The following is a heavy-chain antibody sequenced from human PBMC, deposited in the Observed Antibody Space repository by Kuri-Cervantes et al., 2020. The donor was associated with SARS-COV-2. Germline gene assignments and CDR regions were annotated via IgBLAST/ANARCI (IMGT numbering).Heavy chain of an antibody. CDR3: TRHLTMSTLSAFDA. V-gene: IGHV4-30-4*08. Sequence: LRLSCTVSGGSINAGDYYWSWIRQSPGKGLEWIGYFYDSDTTYYNPSLEGRFTISADTSKNQFSLKVSSVTAADTAVYYCTRHLTMSTLSAFDAWGQGTMVTVSS. D-gene: IGHD1-1*01. J-gene: IGHJ3*01. CDR2: FYDSDTT. CDR1: GGSINAGDYY.